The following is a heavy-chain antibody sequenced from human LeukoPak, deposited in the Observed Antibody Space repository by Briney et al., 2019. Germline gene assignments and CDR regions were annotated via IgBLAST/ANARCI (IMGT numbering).Heavy chain of an antibody. CDR2: INPNSGGT. D-gene: IGHD3-22*01. V-gene: IGHV1-2*02. CDR3: ARDWYYDSSGYDY. J-gene: IGHJ4*02. CDR1: GYTFTGYY. Sequence: ASVKVSCKASGYTFTGYYMHWVRQAPGQGLEWMGWINPNSGGTNYAQKFQGRVTMTRDTSISTAYMELSRLRSDDTAVYYCARDWYYDSSGYDYWGQGTLVTVSS.